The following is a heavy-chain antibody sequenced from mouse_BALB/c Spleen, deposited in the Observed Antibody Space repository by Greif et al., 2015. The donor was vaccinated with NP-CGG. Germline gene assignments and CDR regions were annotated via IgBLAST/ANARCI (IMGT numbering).Heavy chain of an antibody. CDR3: TVVAAMDY. Sequence: EVQVVESGGGLVQPKGSLKLSCAASGFTFNTYAMNWVRQAPGKGLEWVARIRSKSNNYATYYADSVKDSFTISRDDSQSMLYLQMNNLKTEDTAMYYCTVVAAMDYWGQGTSVTVSS. CDR1: GFTFNTYA. J-gene: IGHJ4*01. D-gene: IGHD1-1*01. CDR2: IRSKSNNYAT. V-gene: IGHV10-1*02.